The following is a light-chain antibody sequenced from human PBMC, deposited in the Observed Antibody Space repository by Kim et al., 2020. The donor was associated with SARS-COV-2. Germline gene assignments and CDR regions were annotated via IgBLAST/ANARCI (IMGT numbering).Light chain of an antibody. CDR2: DVS. J-gene: IGLJ1*01. CDR1: SSDIGGYNY. Sequence: QSALTHPASVSGSPRQSITISCTGTSSDIGGYNYVSWYQQHPGKAPKLMIYDVSNRPSGVSNRFSGSKSGNTASLTISGLQAEDEADYYCSSYTSSNTPVFGAGTKVTVL. CDR3: SSYTSSNTPV. V-gene: IGLV2-14*03.